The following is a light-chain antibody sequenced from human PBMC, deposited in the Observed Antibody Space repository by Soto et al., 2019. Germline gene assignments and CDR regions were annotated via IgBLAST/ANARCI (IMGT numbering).Light chain of an antibody. CDR3: QKSDHLPL. CDR2: DAY. J-gene: IGKJ3*01. Sequence: QMPQSPPSQSASVGDRVTITCQASHDIGNSLNWYQDKPGQAPKLVIYDAYNLETGVPSTFSGNGYGTDFTFTISSLRPEDIATYYCQKSDHLPLFGPGTKVDI. V-gene: IGKV1-33*01. CDR1: HDIGNS.